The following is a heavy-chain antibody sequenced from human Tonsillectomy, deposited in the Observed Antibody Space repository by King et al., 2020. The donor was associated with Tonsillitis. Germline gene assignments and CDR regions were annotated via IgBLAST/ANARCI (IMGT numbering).Heavy chain of an antibody. Sequence: VQLVESGGGVVQPGKSLRLSCAASGFTFSSYGMHWVRQAPGKGLEWVAFIRYDGSNQFYEDFVKGRFTISRDNSKNTLYLQMNSLRAEDMAVYYCAKSLERRPSHPFDIWGQGTMVTVSS. CDR2: IRYDGSNQ. V-gene: IGHV3-30*02. J-gene: IGHJ3*02. D-gene: IGHD1-1*01. CDR3: AKSLERRPSHPFDI. CDR1: GFTFSSYG.